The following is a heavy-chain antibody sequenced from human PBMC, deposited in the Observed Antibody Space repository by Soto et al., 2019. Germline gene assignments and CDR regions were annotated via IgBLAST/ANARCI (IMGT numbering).Heavy chain of an antibody. CDR3: ASGYKYPSDY. CDR2: IYSDGRT. Sequence: QVQLQESGPGLVKPSQTLSVTCTVSGASVTSGGYYWTWIRQHSGKGLEWIGQIYSDGRTYYSPSLKSRLTISLDMSKNQFSLRLTSVTVADTAVYYCASGYKYPSDYWGQGTLVAVSS. J-gene: IGHJ4*02. CDR1: GASVTSGGYY. D-gene: IGHD6-25*01. V-gene: IGHV4-31*03.